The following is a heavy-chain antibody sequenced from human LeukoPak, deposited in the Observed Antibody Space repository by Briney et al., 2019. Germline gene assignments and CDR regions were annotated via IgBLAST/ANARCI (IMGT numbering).Heavy chain of an antibody. Sequence: AGGSLRLSCAASGFTFSSYAMSWVRQAPGKGLEWVSAISGSGGSTYYADSVKGRFTISRDNSKNTLYLQMNSLRAEDTAVYYCAKRRYCSSTSCSGFDYWGQGTLVTVSS. CDR2: ISGSGGST. J-gene: IGHJ4*02. CDR3: AKRRYCSSTSCSGFDY. D-gene: IGHD2-2*01. CDR1: GFTFSSYA. V-gene: IGHV3-23*01.